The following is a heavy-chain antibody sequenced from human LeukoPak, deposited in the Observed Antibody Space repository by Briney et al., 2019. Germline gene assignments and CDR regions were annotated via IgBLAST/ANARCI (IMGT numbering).Heavy chain of an antibody. CDR2: IYTSGST. D-gene: IGHD6-13*01. CDR1: GGSISSYY. Sequence: SETPSLTCTVSGGSISSYYWSWIRQPAGKGLEWIGRIYTSGSTNYNPSLKSRVTMSADTSKNQFSLKLSSVTAADTAVYYCARDGPSSSWPRMYYFDYWGQGTLVTVSS. V-gene: IGHV4-4*07. CDR3: ARDGPSSSWPRMYYFDY. J-gene: IGHJ4*02.